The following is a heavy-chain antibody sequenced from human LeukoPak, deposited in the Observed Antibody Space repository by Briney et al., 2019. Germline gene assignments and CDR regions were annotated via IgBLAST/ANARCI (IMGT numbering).Heavy chain of an antibody. CDR2: IIPIFGTA. CDR1: GGTFSSYA. V-gene: IGHV1-69*13. J-gene: IGHJ4*02. Sequence: GASVKVSCKASGGTFSSYAISWVRQAPGQGLEWMGGIIPIFGTANYAQKFQGRVTITADESTSTAYMELSSLRSEDTAVYYCARDFPYGSGSHLDYWGQGTLVTVSS. CDR3: ARDFPYGSGSHLDY. D-gene: IGHD3-10*01.